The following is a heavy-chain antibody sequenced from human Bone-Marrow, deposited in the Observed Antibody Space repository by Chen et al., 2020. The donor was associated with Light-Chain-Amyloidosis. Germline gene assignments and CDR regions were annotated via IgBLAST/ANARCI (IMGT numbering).Heavy chain of an antibody. V-gene: IGHV4-30-2*01. CDR3: AREKAASGPNNFDY. CDR2: IYHSGST. D-gene: IGHD2-15*01. CDR1: GGSVISGGYS. Sequence: QLQLQESGSGLVKPSQTMSLTCIVSGGSVISGGYSWSWLRQPPGKGLEWIAYIYHSGSTYYNPSLKSRVNISLDRSKNQISLRLSSVTAADTAIYYCAREKAASGPNNFDYWGEGTLVTVSS. J-gene: IGHJ4*02.